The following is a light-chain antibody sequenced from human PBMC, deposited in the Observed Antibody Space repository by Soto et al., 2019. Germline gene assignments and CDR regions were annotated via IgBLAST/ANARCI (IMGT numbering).Light chain of an antibody. CDR2: GAS. V-gene: IGKV3-11*01. CDR1: QSVSNNY. CDR3: QQRSNWPPFT. J-gene: IGKJ5*01. Sequence: EIVLTQSPGTLSLSPGEGATLSCRASQSVSNNYLAWYQQKPGQAPRLLIYGASNRATGIPARFSGSGSGTDFTLTISSLEPEDFAVHYCQQRSNWPPFTFAQGTRLEI.